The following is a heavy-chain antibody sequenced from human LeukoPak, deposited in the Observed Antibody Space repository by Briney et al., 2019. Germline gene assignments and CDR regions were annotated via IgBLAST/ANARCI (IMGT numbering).Heavy chain of an antibody. J-gene: IGHJ4*02. Sequence: GGSLRLSCAASGFTFGSCWMNWVRQTPGKGLEWVANINQDGSQKFYVDSVKGRFTISRDNAKNSLYLQMNSLRAEDTAVYYCTKTGYWGQGTLVTVSS. CDR1: GFTFGSCW. V-gene: IGHV3-7*01. D-gene: IGHD2-8*01. CDR2: INQDGSQK. CDR3: TKTGY.